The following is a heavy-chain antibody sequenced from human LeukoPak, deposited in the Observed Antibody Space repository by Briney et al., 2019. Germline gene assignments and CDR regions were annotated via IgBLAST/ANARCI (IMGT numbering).Heavy chain of an antibody. J-gene: IGHJ6*03. CDR1: GFTFSSYA. CDR2: ITGGGGST. Sequence: GGSLRLSCVASGFTFSSYAMSWVRQAPGKGLEWVSGITGGGGSTYYADSVKGRFTISRDNAKNTLYLQMNSLRVGDTAVYYCANHVGVTTHYYYYMDVWGKGTTVTVSS. CDR3: ANHVGVTTHYYYYMDV. V-gene: IGHV3-23*01. D-gene: IGHD1-26*01.